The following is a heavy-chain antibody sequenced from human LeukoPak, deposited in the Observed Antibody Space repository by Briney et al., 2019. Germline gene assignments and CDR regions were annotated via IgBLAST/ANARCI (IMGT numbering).Heavy chain of an antibody. CDR3: ARDNCGGDCYSYYFDY. D-gene: IGHD2-21*02. CDR1: GFMLSSFS. CDR2: IWYDGSDK. J-gene: IGHJ4*02. Sequence: GGSLRHSCAASGFMLSSFSTHWVRQAPGKGPEWVANIWYDGSDKKYADSVKGRFTISRDNSENTLYLQMNSLRAEDTAVYYCARDNCGGDCYSYYFDYWGQGTLVTVSS. V-gene: IGHV3-30*02.